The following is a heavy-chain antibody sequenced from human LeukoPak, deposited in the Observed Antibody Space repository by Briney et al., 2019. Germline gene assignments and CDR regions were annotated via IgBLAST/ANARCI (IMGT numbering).Heavy chain of an antibody. V-gene: IGHV3-21*01. Sequence: GGSLRLSCAASGFTFSSYSMNWVRQAPGKGLEWVSSISSSSSYIYYADSVKGRFTISRDNAKNSLYLQMNSLRAEDTAVYYCARGEARQWLAYFQHWGQGTLSPSPQ. CDR2: ISSSSSYI. CDR3: ARGEARQWLAYFQH. CDR1: GFTFSSYS. J-gene: IGHJ1*01. D-gene: IGHD6-19*01.